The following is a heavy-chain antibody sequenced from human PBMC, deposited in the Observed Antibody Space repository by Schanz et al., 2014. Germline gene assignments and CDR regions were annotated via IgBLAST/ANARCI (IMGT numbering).Heavy chain of an antibody. D-gene: IGHD6-19*01. V-gene: IGHV3-23*04. Sequence: EVQLVESGGGLIKPGGSLRLSCAGSGFTFSSYAMSWVRQAPGKGLEWVSRMIGSGSSVFYADSVKGRFTISRDNLKNTVYLQMNSLRAGDTAMYYCARDPNTSAWLPYFDTWGQGTLVTVSS. J-gene: IGHJ4*02. CDR2: MIGSGSSV. CDR3: ARDPNTSAWLPYFDT. CDR1: GFTFSSYA.